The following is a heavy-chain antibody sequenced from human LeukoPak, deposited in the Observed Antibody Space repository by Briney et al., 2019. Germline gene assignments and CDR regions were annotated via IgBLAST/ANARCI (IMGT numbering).Heavy chain of an antibody. V-gene: IGHV3-21*01. Sequence: GGSLRFSCAASGFSFSSYSMNWVRQAPGKGLEWVSSISSSSSYIYYADSVKGRFTISRDNAKNSLYLQMNSLRAEDTAVYYCARDIKGTTATAGAFDIWGQGTMVTVSS. CDR3: ARDIKGTTATAGAFDI. CDR1: GFSFSSYS. J-gene: IGHJ3*02. CDR2: ISSSSSYI. D-gene: IGHD4-17*01.